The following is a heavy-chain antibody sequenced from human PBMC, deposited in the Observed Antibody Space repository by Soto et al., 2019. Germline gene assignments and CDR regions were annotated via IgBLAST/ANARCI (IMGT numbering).Heavy chain of an antibody. CDR1: GGSISSSSYY. Sequence: SETLSLTCTVSGGSISSSSYYWGWIRQPPGKGLEWIGSIYYSGSTYYNPSLKSRVTISVDTSKNQFSLKLSSVTAADTAVYYCARLGIVLVLSGAFDIWGQGTMVTVSS. J-gene: IGHJ3*02. CDR2: IYYSGST. CDR3: ARLGIVLVLSGAFDI. D-gene: IGHD2-2*03. V-gene: IGHV4-39*01.